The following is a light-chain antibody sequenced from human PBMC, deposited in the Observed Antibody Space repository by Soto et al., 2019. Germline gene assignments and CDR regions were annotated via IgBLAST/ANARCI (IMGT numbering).Light chain of an antibody. J-gene: IGLJ3*02. CDR2: DTN. Sequence: QSVLTQPPSVSAAPGQKVTISCSGTSSNIGNNYVSWYQQLPGTAPKLLIYDTNRRPSGIPDRFSGSKSATSATLGITGLQTGDEADYVCGTWDSSLSAVVFGGGTKVTVL. V-gene: IGLV1-51*01. CDR1: SSNIGNNY. CDR3: GTWDSSLSAVV.